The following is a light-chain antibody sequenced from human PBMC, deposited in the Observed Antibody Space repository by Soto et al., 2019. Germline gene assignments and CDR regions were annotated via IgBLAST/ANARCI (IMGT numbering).Light chain of an antibody. CDR2: SNN. Sequence: QSVLTQPPSASGTPGQRVTISCSGSSSNIGSNTVNWYQQLPGTAPKLLIYSNNQRPSAGLHGFSGSTSGGSASLAISGLQYADDADYYCAACDDSLMGPYVVFGGGTKLTVL. V-gene: IGLV1-44*01. J-gene: IGLJ2*01. CDR3: AACDDSLMGPYVV. CDR1: SSNIGSNT.